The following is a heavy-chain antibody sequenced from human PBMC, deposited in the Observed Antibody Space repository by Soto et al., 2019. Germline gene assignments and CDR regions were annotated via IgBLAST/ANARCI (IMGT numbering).Heavy chain of an antibody. CDR1: GGSFSGYY. Sequence: PSETLSLTCAVYGGSFSGYYWSWIRQPPGKGLEWIGEINHSGSTNYNPSLKSRVTISVDTSKNQFSLKLSSVTAAGTAVYYCARGGIAVAGKKDYWGQGTLVTVSS. CDR2: INHSGST. J-gene: IGHJ4*02. D-gene: IGHD6-19*01. CDR3: ARGGIAVAGKKDY. V-gene: IGHV4-34*01.